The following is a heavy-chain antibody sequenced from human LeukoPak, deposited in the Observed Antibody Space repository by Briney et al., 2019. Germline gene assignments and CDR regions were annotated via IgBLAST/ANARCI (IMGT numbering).Heavy chain of an antibody. Sequence: PGRSLRLSCAASGFTFSSYGMHWVRQAPGEGLEWVAVISYDGSNKYYADSVKGRFTISRDNSKNTLYLQMNSLRAEDTAVYYCAKDQYSSSWNQIDYWGQGTLVTVSS. CDR1: GFTFSSYG. V-gene: IGHV3-30*18. CDR3: AKDQYSSSWNQIDY. J-gene: IGHJ4*02. D-gene: IGHD6-13*01. CDR2: ISYDGSNK.